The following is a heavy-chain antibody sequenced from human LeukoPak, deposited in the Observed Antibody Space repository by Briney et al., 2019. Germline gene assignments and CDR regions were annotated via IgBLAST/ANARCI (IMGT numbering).Heavy chain of an antibody. Sequence: SETLSLTCAVYGGSFIGFHWNWIRQPPGKGLEWIGDINHSGSTNYNPTLKSRVNISVDTSKNKFSLKLSSVTAADTAVYYCARRHLGFCSGGSCRDFDYWGQGTLVTVSS. J-gene: IGHJ4*02. CDR2: INHSGST. CDR1: GGSFIGFH. V-gene: IGHV4-34*01. D-gene: IGHD2-15*01. CDR3: ARRHLGFCSGGSCRDFDY.